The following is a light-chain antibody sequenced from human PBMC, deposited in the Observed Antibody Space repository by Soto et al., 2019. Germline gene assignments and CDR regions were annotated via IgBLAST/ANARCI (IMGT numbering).Light chain of an antibody. CDR3: QQYNSYWT. V-gene: IGKV1-17*01. Sequence: DIPITPSPSSPSSSVGDRGTLTCRASQGIRNDLGWYQQKPGKAPKRLIYAASSLQSGVPSRFSGSGSGTEFTLTISSLQPDDFATYYCQQYNSYWTFGQGTKVDIK. CDR2: AAS. CDR1: QGIRND. J-gene: IGKJ1*01.